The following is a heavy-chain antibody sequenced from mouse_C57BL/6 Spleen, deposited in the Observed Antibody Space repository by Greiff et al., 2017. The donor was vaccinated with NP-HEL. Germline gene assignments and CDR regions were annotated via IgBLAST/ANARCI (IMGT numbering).Heavy chain of an antibody. CDR2: IYPGDGDT. Sequence: QVQLQQSGPELVKPGASVKISCKASGYAFSSSWMNWVKQRPGKGLEWIGRIYPGDGDTNYNGKFKGKATLTEDKSSSTAYMQLSSLTSEDSAVYFCASPHYYGRSPEGFAYWGKGTLVTVSA. CDR1: GYAFSSSW. D-gene: IGHD1-1*01. CDR3: ASPHYYGRSPEGFAY. V-gene: IGHV1-82*01. J-gene: IGHJ3*01.